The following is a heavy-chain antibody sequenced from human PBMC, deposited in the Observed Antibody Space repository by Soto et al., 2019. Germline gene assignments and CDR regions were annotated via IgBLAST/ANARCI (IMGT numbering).Heavy chain of an antibody. Sequence: ASVKVSCKASGYTFTSYGISWVRQAPGQGLEWMGWISAYNGNTNYAQKLQGRVTMTTDTSTSTAYMELRSLRSDDTAVYYCARGHSSGWFMGWLDPWGQGTLVTVSS. V-gene: IGHV1-18*01. CDR3: ARGHSSGWFMGWLDP. CDR2: ISAYNGNT. CDR1: GYTFTSYG. J-gene: IGHJ5*02. D-gene: IGHD6-19*01.